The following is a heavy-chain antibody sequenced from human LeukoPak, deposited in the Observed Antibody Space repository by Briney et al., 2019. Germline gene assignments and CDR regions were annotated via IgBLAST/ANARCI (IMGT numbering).Heavy chain of an antibody. Sequence: QAGGSLRLSCAASGFTFSSYAMTWVRQAPGRGLEWVASIDQSESAKLYEDSVKGRFTISRDNAKNSVHLQMNSLRVDDTAVYYCVRDSGWFTFRAWGQGTLVTVSS. D-gene: IGHD6-19*01. CDR1: GFTFSSYA. CDR2: IDQSESAK. V-gene: IGHV3-7*04. J-gene: IGHJ5*02. CDR3: VRDSGWFTFRA.